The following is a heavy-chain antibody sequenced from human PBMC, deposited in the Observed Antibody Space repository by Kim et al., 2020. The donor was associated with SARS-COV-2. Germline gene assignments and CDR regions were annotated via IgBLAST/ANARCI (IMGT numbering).Heavy chain of an antibody. CDR2: ISSSGSTI. V-gene: IGHV3-48*03. J-gene: IGHJ6*02. CDR1: GFTFSSYE. Sequence: GGSLRLSCAASGFTFSSYEMNWVRQAPGKGLEWVSYISSSGSTIYYADSVKGRFTISRDNAKNSLYLQMNSLRAEDTAVYYCARDQFPHDMDVWGQGTTVTVSS. CDR3: ARDQFPHDMDV.